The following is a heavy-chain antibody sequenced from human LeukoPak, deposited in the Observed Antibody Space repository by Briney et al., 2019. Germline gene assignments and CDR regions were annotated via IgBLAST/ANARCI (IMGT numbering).Heavy chain of an antibody. Sequence: GGSLRLSCAASGFTFREFWMHWVRQAPGKGLVWVSRINSDGSNITYADSVKGRFTISRDNAKNTLYLQMNSLRGEDTAVYYCARSRSSTSSGGFDYWGQGILVTVSS. V-gene: IGHV3-74*01. D-gene: IGHD6-6*01. CDR3: ARSRSSTSSGGFDY. CDR1: GFTFREFW. J-gene: IGHJ4*02. CDR2: INSDGSNI.